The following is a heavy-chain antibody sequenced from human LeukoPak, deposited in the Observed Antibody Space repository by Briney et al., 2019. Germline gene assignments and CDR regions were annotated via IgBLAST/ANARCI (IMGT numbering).Heavy chain of an antibody. Sequence: GGTLRLSCAASGFTFSSYGMSWVRQAPGKGLEWVSAISGSGGSTYYADSVKGRFTISRDNSKNTLYLQMNRLRAEDTAVYYCAKGGYYDYVWGSYRSPIGNFDYWGQGTLVTVSS. J-gene: IGHJ4*02. D-gene: IGHD3-16*02. V-gene: IGHV3-23*01. CDR2: ISGSGGST. CDR1: GFTFSSYG. CDR3: AKGGYYDYVWGSYRSPIGNFDY.